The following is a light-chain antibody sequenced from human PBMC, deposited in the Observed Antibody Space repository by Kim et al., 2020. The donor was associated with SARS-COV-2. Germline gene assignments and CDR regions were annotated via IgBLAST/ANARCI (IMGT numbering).Light chain of an antibody. V-gene: IGKV1-39*01. CDR2: AAS. Sequence: DIQMTQSPSSLSASVGDSITITCRASQRITTYLNWYQQQPGKAPRLLIYAASSLQSGVPSRFSGSGSGTDFTLTINSLQPEEFATYYCQQSFTTPLLTFGGGTKVDIK. CDR1: QRITTY. J-gene: IGKJ4*01. CDR3: QQSFTTPLLT.